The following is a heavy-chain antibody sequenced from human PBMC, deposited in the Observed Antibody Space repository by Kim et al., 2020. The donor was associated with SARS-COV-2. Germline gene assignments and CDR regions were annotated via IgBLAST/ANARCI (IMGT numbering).Heavy chain of an antibody. CDR2: ISAYNGNT. J-gene: IGHJ6*02. V-gene: IGHV1-18*04. CDR1: GYTFTSHG. CDR3: ARVEYCSSSSCYNYGMDV. Sequence: ASVKVSCKASGYTFTSHGITWVRQAPGQGPEWMGRISAYNGNTNYAQKLHGRVTMTTDTSTNTAYMELRSLRSDDTAVYYCARVEYCSSSSCYNYGMDVWGQGTTVTVSS. D-gene: IGHD2-2*02.